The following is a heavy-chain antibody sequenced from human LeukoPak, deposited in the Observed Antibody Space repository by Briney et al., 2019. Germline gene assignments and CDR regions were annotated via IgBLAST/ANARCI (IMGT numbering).Heavy chain of an antibody. CDR1: VGSLSSYY. D-gene: IGHD3-3*01. CDR3: ARDRGRIEWNRVAFDI. J-gene: IGHJ3*02. V-gene: IGHV4-59*01. CDR2: IYYSGST. Sequence: SEALSLTCTGSVGSLSSYYWSWIRQPPGKGLAWVGYIYYSGSTSYNPSLTSRVTISVDTSKNQFSLKLCSVTAADTAVYYCARDRGRIEWNRVAFDIWGQGTMVTVPS.